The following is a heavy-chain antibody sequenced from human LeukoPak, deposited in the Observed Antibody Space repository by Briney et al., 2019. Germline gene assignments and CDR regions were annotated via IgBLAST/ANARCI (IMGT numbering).Heavy chain of an antibody. CDR1: GFTFSSYA. V-gene: IGHV3-30-3*01. CDR2: ISYDGSNK. D-gene: IGHD1-26*01. CDR3: ARVKRGADHNAFDI. J-gene: IGHJ3*02. Sequence: GGSLRLSCATSGFTFSSYAMHWVRQAPGKGLEWVAVISYDGSNKYYADSVKGRFTISRDNSKNTLYLQMNSLRAEDTAVYYCARVKRGADHNAFDIWGQGTMVTVSS.